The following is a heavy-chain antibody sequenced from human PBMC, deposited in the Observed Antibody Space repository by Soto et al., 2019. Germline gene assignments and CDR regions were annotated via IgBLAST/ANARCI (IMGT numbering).Heavy chain of an antibody. J-gene: IGHJ4*02. CDR3: ARSEMTYNWND. CDR1: GFTFRGDA. V-gene: IGHV3-23*01. D-gene: IGHD1-20*01. Sequence: PGGSLRLSCAASGFTFRGDAMSWARQAPGKGLEWVSSISGSGEMTHYADSVKGRFTISRDNAKNTLYLQMESLRAEDTALYYCARSEMTYNWNDWGQGALVTVSS. CDR2: ISGSGEMT.